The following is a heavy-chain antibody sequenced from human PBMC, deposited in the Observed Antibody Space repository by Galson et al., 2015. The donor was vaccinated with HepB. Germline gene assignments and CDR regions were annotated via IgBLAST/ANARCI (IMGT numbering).Heavy chain of an antibody. Sequence: SLRLSCAASGFTFSSYAMSWVRQAPGKGLEWVSAISGSGGSTYYADSVKGRFTISRDNSKNTLYLQMNSLSAEDTAVYYCAKPGEDLLWFGELLYPPGYWGQGTLVTVSS. D-gene: IGHD3-10*01. CDR1: GFTFSSYA. CDR3: AKPGEDLLWFGELLYPPGY. CDR2: ISGSGGST. V-gene: IGHV3-23*01. J-gene: IGHJ4*02.